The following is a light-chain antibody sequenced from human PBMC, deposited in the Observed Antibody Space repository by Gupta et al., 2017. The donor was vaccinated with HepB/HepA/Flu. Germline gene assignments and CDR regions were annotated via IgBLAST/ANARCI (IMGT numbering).Light chain of an antibody. CDR3: QQRSNWPSLT. J-gene: IGKJ4*01. CDR2: DAS. CDR1: QSVSNY. Sequence: TLSLSPGERSTLSCRASQSVSNYLTWYQQRPGQAPRLLIYDASTRATGIPARFSGSGSGTDFTLTISSLEPEDFGVYYCQQRSNWPSLTFGGGTKVEIK. V-gene: IGKV3-11*01.